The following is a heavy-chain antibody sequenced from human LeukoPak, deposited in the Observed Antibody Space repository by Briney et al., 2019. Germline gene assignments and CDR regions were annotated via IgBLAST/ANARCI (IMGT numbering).Heavy chain of an antibody. CDR2: IYPGDSDT. J-gene: IGHJ4*02. Sequence: MGXIYPGDSDTRYSPSFQGQVTISADKSISTAYLQWSSLKASDTAMYYCAKYYYDSSGYQYYFDYWGQGTLVTVSS. D-gene: IGHD3-22*01. V-gene: IGHV5-51*01. CDR3: AKYYYDSSGYQYYFDY.